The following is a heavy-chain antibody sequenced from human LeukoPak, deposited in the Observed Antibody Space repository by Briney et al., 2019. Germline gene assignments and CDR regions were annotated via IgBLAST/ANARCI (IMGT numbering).Heavy chain of an antibody. J-gene: IGHJ5*02. Sequence: SETLSLTCTVSGGSISSSSYYWGWIRQPPGKGLEWIGSIYHSGSTYYNPSLKSRVTISVDTSKNQFSLKLSSVTAADTAVYYCARVVNPFPDYDFWSGSPNWFDPWGQGTLVTVSS. CDR1: GGSISSSSYY. V-gene: IGHV4-39*07. CDR3: ARVVNPFPDYDFWSGSPNWFDP. CDR2: IYHSGST. D-gene: IGHD3-3*01.